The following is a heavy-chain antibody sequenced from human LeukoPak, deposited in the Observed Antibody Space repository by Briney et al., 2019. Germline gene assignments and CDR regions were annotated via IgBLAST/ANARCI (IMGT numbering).Heavy chain of an antibody. CDR2: IYYSGST. CDR3: ARVARGYSSSWLDY. V-gene: IGHV4-61*01. CDR1: GGSVSSGSYY. J-gene: IGHJ4*02. Sequence: SETLPLTCTVSGGSVSSGSYYWSWLRQPPGKGLEWIGYIYYSGSTNYNPSLKSRVTISVDTSKNQFSLKLSSVTAADTAVYYCARVARGYSSSWLDYWGQGTLVTVSS. D-gene: IGHD6-13*01.